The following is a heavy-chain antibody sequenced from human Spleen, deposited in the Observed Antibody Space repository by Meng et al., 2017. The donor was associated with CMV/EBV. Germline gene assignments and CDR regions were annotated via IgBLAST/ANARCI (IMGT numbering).Heavy chain of an antibody. Sequence: AVSGTSISTSNWLSWVRQPPGTGLEWIGEVYHSGYPNYNPSLKSRVTMSVDRSKNQFSLRLSSVTAADTAIYYCARVTEYGGNCFDSWGQGTLVTVSS. D-gene: IGHD4/OR15-4a*01. CDR1: GTSISTSNW. CDR2: VYHSGYP. J-gene: IGHJ4*02. V-gene: IGHV4-4*02. CDR3: ARVTEYGGNCFDS.